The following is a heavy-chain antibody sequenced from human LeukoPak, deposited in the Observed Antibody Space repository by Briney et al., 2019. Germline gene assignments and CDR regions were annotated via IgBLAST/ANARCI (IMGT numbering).Heavy chain of an antibody. J-gene: IGHJ4*02. Sequence: GGSLRHSCAASGFTFSDTWMHWVRQAPGEGLVWVSRIRSDGSDTRYAESVKGRFTISRDNAKNTLYLQMNSLRAEDTAVYYCARDWFHAIDHWGQGTLVTVSS. CDR2: IRSDGSDT. CDR1: GFTFSDTW. CDR3: ARDWFHAIDH. D-gene: IGHD2/OR15-2a*01. V-gene: IGHV3-74*01.